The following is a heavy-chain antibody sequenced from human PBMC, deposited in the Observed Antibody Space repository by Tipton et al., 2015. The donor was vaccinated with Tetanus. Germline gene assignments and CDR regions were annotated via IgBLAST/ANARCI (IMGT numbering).Heavy chain of an antibody. V-gene: IGHV4-30-2*01. Sequence: TLSLTCAVYGGSFSSGDYSWSWIRQPPGKGLEWIGYIYDSGSTYYNPSLKSRVTISEDRSKNQISLRLKSVTAADTAVYYCASRGYSGRRQIEDYWGQGTLVTVSS. CDR1: GGSFSSGDYS. D-gene: IGHD5-12*01. J-gene: IGHJ4*02. CDR2: IYDSGST. CDR3: ASRGYSGRRQIEDY.